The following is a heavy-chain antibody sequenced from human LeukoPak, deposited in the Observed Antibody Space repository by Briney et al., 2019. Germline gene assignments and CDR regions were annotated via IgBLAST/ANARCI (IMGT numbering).Heavy chain of an antibody. V-gene: IGHV3-21*01. CDR3: ARVRDLYRDY. J-gene: IGHJ4*02. CDR2: ISGGSTYT. D-gene: IGHD5-12*01. Sequence: GGSLRLSCAASGFTFSSYTMNWIRQAPGKGLEWVSSISGGSTYTFYADSVMGRFTISRDNAKNSLYLHMSSLRAEDTAVYYCARVRDLYRDYWGQGILVTVSS. CDR1: GFTFSSYT.